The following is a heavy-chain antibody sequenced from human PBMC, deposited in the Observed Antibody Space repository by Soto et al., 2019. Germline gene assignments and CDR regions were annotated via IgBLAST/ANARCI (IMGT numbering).Heavy chain of an antibody. CDR2: ISYDGSNK. Sequence: XGSLRLSCASSGFTFSSYAMHWVRHSPGKGLEWVAVISYDGSNKYYADSVKGRFTISRDNSKNTLYLQMNSLRAEDTAVYYCARDRVPTGRYYYGMEVWGPGTTVLVSS. CDR3: ARDRVPTGRYYYGMEV. V-gene: IGHV3-30-3*01. D-gene: IGHD2-2*01. CDR1: GFTFSSYA. J-gene: IGHJ6*01.